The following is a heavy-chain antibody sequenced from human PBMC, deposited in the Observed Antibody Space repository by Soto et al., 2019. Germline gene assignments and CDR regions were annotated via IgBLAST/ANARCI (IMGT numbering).Heavy chain of an antibody. CDR3: ARGGLLSDAFDI. Sequence: SVKVSCKASGGTFSSYAISWVRQAPGQGLEWMGGIIPIFGTANYAQKFQGRVTITADESTSTAYMELSSLRPEDTAVYYCARGGLLSDAFDIWGQGTMVTVSS. CDR2: IIPIFGTA. V-gene: IGHV1-69*13. J-gene: IGHJ3*02. CDR1: GGTFSSYA.